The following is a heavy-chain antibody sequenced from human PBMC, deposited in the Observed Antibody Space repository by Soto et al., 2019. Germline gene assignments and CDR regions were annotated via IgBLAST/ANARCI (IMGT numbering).Heavy chain of an antibody. Sequence: QVQLVQSGAEVKKPGSSVKVSCKASGGTFSSYAISWVRQAPGQGLEWMGGIIPIFGIANYAEKFQGSVTITADESTKRACMQRSSLRSEDAAVFYCARFWAYYYSSCGEVWAYLDYWGQGTLVTVSS. V-gene: IGHV1-69*01. CDR1: GGTFSSYA. CDR2: IIPIFGIA. CDR3: ARFWAYYYSSCGEVWAYLDY. J-gene: IGHJ4*02. D-gene: IGHD3-22*01.